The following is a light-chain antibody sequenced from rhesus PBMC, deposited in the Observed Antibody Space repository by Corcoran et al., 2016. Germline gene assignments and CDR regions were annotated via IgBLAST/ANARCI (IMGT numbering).Light chain of an antibody. CDR1: QSIGSS. J-gene: IGKJ4*01. CDR3: QQSSNFPLT. CDR2: FAS. V-gene: IGKV6-55*01. Sequence: EIVLTQSPAFQSVTLKEKVTITCQASQSIGSSLHWYQQKPDQSPKLLIKFASQSISGVPSRFSGSGSGTDFTLTLNSLEAEDTATYYCQQSSNFPLTFGGGTKVELK.